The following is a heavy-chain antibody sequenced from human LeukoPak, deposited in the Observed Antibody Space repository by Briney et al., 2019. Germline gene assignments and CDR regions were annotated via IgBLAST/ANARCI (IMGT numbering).Heavy chain of an antibody. CDR2: FDPEDGET. V-gene: IGHV1-24*01. CDR1: GYTLTELS. J-gene: IGHJ4*02. Sequence: ASVKVSCKVSGYTLTELSMHWVRQAPGKGLEWMGGFDPEDGETIYAQKFQGRVTMAEDTSTDTAYMELSSLRSEDTAVYYCARALHYYDSSGYYYFDYWGQGTLVTVSS. CDR3: ARALHYYDSSGYYYFDY. D-gene: IGHD3-22*01.